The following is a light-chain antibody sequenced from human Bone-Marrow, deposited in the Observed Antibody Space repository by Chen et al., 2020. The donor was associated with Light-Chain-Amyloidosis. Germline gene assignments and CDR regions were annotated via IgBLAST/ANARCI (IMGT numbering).Light chain of an antibody. CDR3: QQTYSTPIT. CDR2: AAS. CDR1: QSISSY. Sequence: DIQLTQSPSSLSASVGARVTITCRASQSISSYLKWYQQKPGKAPKLLIYAASSLQRGVPSRFTGSGSETDFTLTISSLQSEDFATYYCQQTYSTPITVGQGTRLEIK. V-gene: IGKV1-39*01. J-gene: IGKJ5*01.